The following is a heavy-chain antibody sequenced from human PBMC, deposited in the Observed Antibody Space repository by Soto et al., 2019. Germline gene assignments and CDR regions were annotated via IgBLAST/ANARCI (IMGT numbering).Heavy chain of an antibody. Sequence: GPTLANPTPPLTLTCTFSGFSLSTNAVAVGWIRQPPGKALESIALIFWHDEKRFKPSLTDRVTLTKYTSRKHLCLPMTHLDPVDTATYYSIHTDRTSSPEDCFHIWGQGTMVTVSS. CDR3: IHTDRTSSPEDCFHI. CDR1: GFSLSTNAVA. V-gene: IGHV2-5*01. CDR2: IFWHDEK. D-gene: IGHD6-6*01. J-gene: IGHJ3*02.